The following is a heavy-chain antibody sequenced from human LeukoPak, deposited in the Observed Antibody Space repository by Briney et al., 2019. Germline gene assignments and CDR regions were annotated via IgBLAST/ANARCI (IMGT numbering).Heavy chain of an antibody. J-gene: IGHJ3*02. CDR2: IYHSGST. CDR1: GGSISSGGYY. V-gene: IGHV4-30-2*01. D-gene: IGHD6-13*01. Sequence: SQTLSLTCTVSGGSISSGGYYWSWIRQPPGKGLEWIGYIYHSGSTNYNPSLKSRVTISVDTSKNQFSLKLSSVTAADTAVYYCAGSVWAAAGTDAFDIWGQGTMVTVSS. CDR3: AGSVWAAAGTDAFDI.